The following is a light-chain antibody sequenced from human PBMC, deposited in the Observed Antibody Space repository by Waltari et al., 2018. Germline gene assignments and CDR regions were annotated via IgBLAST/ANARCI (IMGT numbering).Light chain of an antibody. V-gene: IGKV1-5*03. CDR1: QGISNW. CDR2: KAS. CDR3: QQYDNYWT. J-gene: IGKJ1*01. Sequence: DIQMTQSPSTLSASVGDRVTITCRASQGISNWLAWYQQKPGNAPKLLIYKASNLESGVPSRFSGSGSGTEFTLTISSLHPDDFATYYCQQYDNYWTFGQGTKVEI.